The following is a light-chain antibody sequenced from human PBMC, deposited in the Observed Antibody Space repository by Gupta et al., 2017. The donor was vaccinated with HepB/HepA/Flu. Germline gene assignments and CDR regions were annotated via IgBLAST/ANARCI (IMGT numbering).Light chain of an antibody. CDR2: EVN. V-gene: IGLV2-8*01. J-gene: IGLJ2*01. Sequence: QSALTQPPSAPGSPGQSVTISCTGTSSDVGGYDYVSWYQQHPGKAPKLIIHEVNRRPSGVPDRVSGSKSGNTASLTVSGLQTEDEADYYCSSYAGNNNVIFGGGTRLTVL. CDR1: SSDVGGYDY. CDR3: SSYAGNNNVI.